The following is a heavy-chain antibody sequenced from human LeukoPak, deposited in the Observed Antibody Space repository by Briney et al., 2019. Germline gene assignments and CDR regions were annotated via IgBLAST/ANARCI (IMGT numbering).Heavy chain of an antibody. D-gene: IGHD4-17*01. CDR2: ITGSGTRDT. CDR3: AKAAVTTVTQGSYYFDY. CDR1: GFAFSSYA. V-gene: IGHV3-23*01. J-gene: IGHJ4*02. Sequence: GSLRLSCAASGFAFSSYAMTWVRQAPGKGLEWVSSITGSGTRDTYYAESVRGRFTISRDNSKNTLYLQMNSLRAEDTAVYYCAKAAVTTVTQGSYYFDYWGQGTLVTVSS.